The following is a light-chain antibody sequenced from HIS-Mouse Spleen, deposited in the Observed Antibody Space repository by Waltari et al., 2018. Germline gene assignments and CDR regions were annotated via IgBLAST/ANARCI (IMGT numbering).Light chain of an antibody. CDR3: CSYAGSSTWV. CDR2: EGS. V-gene: IGLV2-23*01. CDR1: SRDVGSYNL. J-gene: IGLJ3*02. Sequence: QSALTQPASVSGSPGQSITISCPVTSRDVGSYNLFPWYQQPPGKSPKLMIYEGSKRPSGVSNRFSGSKSGNTASLTISGLQAEDEADYYCCSYAGSSTWVFGGGTKLTVL.